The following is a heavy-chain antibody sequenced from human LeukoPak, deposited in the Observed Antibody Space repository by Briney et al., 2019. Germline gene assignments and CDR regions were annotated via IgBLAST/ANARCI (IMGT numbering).Heavy chain of an antibody. CDR2: PYYSGST. D-gene: IGHD6-19*01. J-gene: IGHJ5*02. Sequence: PSETLSLTCTVSGGSIRNSSYYWGWIRQPPGKGLEWIESPYYSGSTFYNPSLKSRVTISVDTSKNQFSLKLSSVTAADTAVYYCATSVPQIWDDISSGPWFDPWGQGTLVTVSS. V-gene: IGHV4-39*01. CDR3: ATSVPQIWDDISSGPWFDP. CDR1: GGSIRNSSYY.